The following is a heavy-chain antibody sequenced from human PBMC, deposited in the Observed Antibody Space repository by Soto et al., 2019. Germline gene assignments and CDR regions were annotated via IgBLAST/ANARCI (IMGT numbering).Heavy chain of an antibody. CDR2: ISGSGGST. Sequence: VGSLRLSCAVSGFTFSSYAMTWVRQAPGKGLEWVSAISGSGGSTFSADSVKGRFTISIDNSKNTLYLQMNSLRAEDTAVYYCAKDKSVTGNSFGYVDYWGQGTLVTVSS. V-gene: IGHV3-23*01. J-gene: IGHJ4*02. CDR1: GFTFSSYA. CDR3: AKDKSVTGNSFGYVDY. D-gene: IGHD5-18*01.